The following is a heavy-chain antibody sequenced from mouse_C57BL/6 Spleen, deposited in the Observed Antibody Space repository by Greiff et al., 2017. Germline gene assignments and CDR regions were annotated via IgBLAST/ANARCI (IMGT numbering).Heavy chain of an antibody. V-gene: IGHV5-6*02. CDR3: ARQTIRDAMDY. J-gene: IGHJ4*01. CDR2: ISSGGSYT. Sequence: DVMLVESGGDLVKPGGSLKLSCAASGFTFSSYGMSWVRQTPDKRLEWVATISSGGSYTYYPDSVKGRFTISRDKAKNTLYLQMSSLKSEDTAMYYCARQTIRDAMDYWGQGTSVTVSS. CDR1: GFTFSSYG. D-gene: IGHD2-12*01.